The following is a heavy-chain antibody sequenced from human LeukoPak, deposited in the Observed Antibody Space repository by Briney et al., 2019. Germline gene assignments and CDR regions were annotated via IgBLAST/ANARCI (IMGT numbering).Heavy chain of an antibody. Sequence: SETLSLTCTVSVGSISSSSYYWGWIHQPPGKGLEWIGSIYYSGSTYYNPSLKSRVTISVDTSKNQFSLKLSSVTAADTAVYYCARQITMIVVDYWGQGTLVTVSS. V-gene: IGHV4-39*01. CDR3: ARQITMIVVDY. CDR1: VGSISSSSYY. CDR2: IYYSGST. J-gene: IGHJ4*02. D-gene: IGHD3-22*01.